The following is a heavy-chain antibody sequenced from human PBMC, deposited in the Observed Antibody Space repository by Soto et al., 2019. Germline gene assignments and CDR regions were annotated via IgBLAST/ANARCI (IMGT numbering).Heavy chain of an antibody. V-gene: IGHV1-69*02. CDR3: ARGPYYYYYMDV. CDR2: TIPILGIA. Sequence: ASVKVSCKASGGTFSSYTISWVRQAPGQGLEWMGRTIPILGIANYAQKFQGRITMTRNTSITTAYMELSSLRSEDTAVYYCARGPYYYYYMDVWGKGTTVTVSS. J-gene: IGHJ6*03. CDR1: GGTFSSYT.